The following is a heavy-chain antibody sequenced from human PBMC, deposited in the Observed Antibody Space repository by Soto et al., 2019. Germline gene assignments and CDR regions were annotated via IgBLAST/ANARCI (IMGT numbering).Heavy chain of an antibody. CDR2: IIPIFGTA. V-gene: IGHV1-69*13. CDR3: ARELTKYSSSWYKESNHYYYYGMDV. J-gene: IGHJ6*02. Sequence: ASVKVSCKASGGTFSSYAISWVRQAPGQGLEWMGGIIPIFGTANYAQKFQGRVTITADESTSTAYMELSSLRSEDTAVYYCARELTKYSSSWYKESNHYYYYGMDVWGQGTTVTVSS. D-gene: IGHD6-13*01. CDR1: GGTFSSYA.